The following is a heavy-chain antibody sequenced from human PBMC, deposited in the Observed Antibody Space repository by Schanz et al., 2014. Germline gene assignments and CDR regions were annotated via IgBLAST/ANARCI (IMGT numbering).Heavy chain of an antibody. Sequence: MQLVESGGGLIQPGGSLRLSCAGSGFTFADYYMTWIRQAPGKGLEWISYVSSYDTTVSYADSVKGRFTISRDNAKNSVYLQMNSLRVEATAVYYCARYGFRKFGVVYGLAVWGQGTTVTVS. CDR3: ARYGFRKFGVVYGLAV. CDR1: GFTFADYY. CDR2: VSSYDTTV. D-gene: IGHD3-3*01. J-gene: IGHJ6*02. V-gene: IGHV3-11*01.